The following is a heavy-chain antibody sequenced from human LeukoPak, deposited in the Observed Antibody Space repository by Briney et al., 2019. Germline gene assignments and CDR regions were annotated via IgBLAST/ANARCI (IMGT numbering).Heavy chain of an antibody. V-gene: IGHV4-39*01. D-gene: IGHD7-27*01. CDR3: ARTNLALTALDY. Sequence: PSETLSLTCTVSGGSISSSSYYWGWIRQPPGKGLEWIGSIYYSGGTYYNPSLKSRVTISVDTSKNQFSLKLSSVTAADTAVYYCARTNLALTALDYWGQGTLVTVSS. J-gene: IGHJ4*02. CDR2: IYYSGGT. CDR1: GGSISSSSYY.